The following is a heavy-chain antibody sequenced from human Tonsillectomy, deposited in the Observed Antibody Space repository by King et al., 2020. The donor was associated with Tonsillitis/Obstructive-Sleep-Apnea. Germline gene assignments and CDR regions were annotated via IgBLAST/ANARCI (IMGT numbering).Heavy chain of an antibody. CDR2: INPNSGGT. J-gene: IGHJ6*02. CDR1: GYTFSGYY. CDR3: ARTDIAARPNYYYGLDV. Sequence: QLVQSGAEVKKPGASVKVSCKASGYTFSGYYIHWVRQAPGQGLEGMGWINPNSGGTNCALKFQGRVTMNRDTSISTAYMELSSLRSDDTAVYYCARTDIAARPNYYYGLDVWGQGTTVTVSS. V-gene: IGHV1-2*02. D-gene: IGHD6-6*01.